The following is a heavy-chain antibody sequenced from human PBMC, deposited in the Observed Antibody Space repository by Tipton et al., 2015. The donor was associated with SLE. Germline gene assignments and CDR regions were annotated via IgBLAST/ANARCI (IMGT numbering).Heavy chain of an antibody. J-gene: IGHJ4*02. D-gene: IGHD6-13*01. CDR1: GVPISTYY. CDR2: VHYSGST. V-gene: IGHV4-59*08. CDR3: ARLPDHSDSRDY. Sequence: TLSLTCTVSGVPISTYYWSWIRQPPGKGLEWIGYVHYSGSTKYSPSLEYRVTMSLDTAKNQFSLKLRSVTAADTAVYYCARLPDHSDSRDYWGQGTLVSVSS.